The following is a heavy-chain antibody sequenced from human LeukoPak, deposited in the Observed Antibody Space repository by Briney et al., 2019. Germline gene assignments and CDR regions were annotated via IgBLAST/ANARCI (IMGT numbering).Heavy chain of an antibody. CDR1: GGTFSSYA. Sequence: GASVKVSCKASGGTFSSYAISWVRQAPGQGLEWMGGIIPIFGTANYAQKFQGRVTITTDESTSTAYMELSSLRSEDTAVYYCARNTYGDYVFRYFDYWGQGTLVTVSS. J-gene: IGHJ4*02. CDR3: ARNTYGDYVFRYFDY. D-gene: IGHD4-17*01. V-gene: IGHV1-69*05. CDR2: IIPIFGTA.